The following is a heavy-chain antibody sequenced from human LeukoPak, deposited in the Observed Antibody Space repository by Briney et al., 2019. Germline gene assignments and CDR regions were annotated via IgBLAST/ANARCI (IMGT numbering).Heavy chain of an antibody. CDR2: IKQDGSGK. CDR3: ARDRGFGQADV. J-gene: IGHJ6*04. D-gene: IGHD3-10*01. Sequence: GGSLRLSCAASGFTFSGYWMSWLRQAPGKGLEWVANIKQDGSGKYYVDSVKGRFTISRDNAKNSLYLQMNSLRAEDTAVYYCARDRGFGQADVWGKGTTVTVSS. V-gene: IGHV3-7*01. CDR1: GFTFSGYW.